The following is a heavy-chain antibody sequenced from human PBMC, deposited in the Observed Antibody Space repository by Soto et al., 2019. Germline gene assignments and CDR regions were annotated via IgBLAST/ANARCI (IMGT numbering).Heavy chain of an antibody. Sequence: QITLKESGPTLVRPTQTLTLTCTFSGFSLSTSGVGVGWIRQPPGKALEWLALIYWDADKRYSPSLKSRLTITKDTSKNQVVLTMTNMDPVDTATYYCAHSRCGGDCLQSYSSHYYYGMDVWGQGTTVTVSS. CDR3: AHSRCGGDCLQSYSSHYYYGMDV. CDR1: GFSLSTSGVG. CDR2: IYWDADK. J-gene: IGHJ6*02. V-gene: IGHV2-5*02. D-gene: IGHD2-21*02.